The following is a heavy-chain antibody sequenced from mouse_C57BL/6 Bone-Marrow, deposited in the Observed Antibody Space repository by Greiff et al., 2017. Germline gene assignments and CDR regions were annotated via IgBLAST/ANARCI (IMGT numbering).Heavy chain of an antibody. CDR1: GYAFTSSW. D-gene: IGHD1-1*02. Sequence: VQLQQPGPELVKPGASVKLSCKASGYAFTSSWMHWVKQRPGQGLEWIGMIHPNSGSTNYNEKFKSKATLTADKSSSTAYMQLSSLTSEDSGGYCCTRWLLLGWVFACWGQGTLVTVSA. J-gene: IGHJ3*01. CDR2: IHPNSGST. CDR3: TRWLLLGWVFAC. V-gene: IGHV1-64*01.